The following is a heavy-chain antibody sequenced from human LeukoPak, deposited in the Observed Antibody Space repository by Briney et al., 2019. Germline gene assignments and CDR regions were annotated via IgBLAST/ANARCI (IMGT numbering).Heavy chain of an antibody. Sequence: PGGSLRLSCAVSGFTFSSYAMSWFRQAPGEGLVWVSVVSGSGGDTHYADSVKGRFTISRDNSKNTLYLQMNSLRAEDTAVYYCAKVGGDSSGWYFYFDYWGQGTLVTVSS. J-gene: IGHJ4*02. CDR2: VSGSGGDT. CDR3: AKVGGDSSGWYFYFDY. CDR1: GFTFSSYA. V-gene: IGHV3-23*01. D-gene: IGHD6-19*01.